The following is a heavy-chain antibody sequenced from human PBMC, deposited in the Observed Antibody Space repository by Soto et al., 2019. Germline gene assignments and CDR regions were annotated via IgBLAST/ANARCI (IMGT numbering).Heavy chain of an antibody. D-gene: IGHD3-22*01. CDR1: GFTFSSYA. CDR3: AKHPASYYYDSSGYLAY. CDR2: ISGSGGST. J-gene: IGHJ4*02. Sequence: GSLGLPCSASGFTFSSYAMSGVRQAPGKGLEWVSAISGSGGSTYYADSVKGRFTISRDNSKNTLYLQMNSLRAEDTAVYYCAKHPASYYYDSSGYLAYWGQGTLVTVYS. V-gene: IGHV3-23*01.